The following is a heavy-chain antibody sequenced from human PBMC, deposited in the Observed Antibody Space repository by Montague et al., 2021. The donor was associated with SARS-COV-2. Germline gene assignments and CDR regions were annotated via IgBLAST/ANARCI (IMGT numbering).Heavy chain of an antibody. V-gene: IGHV4-39*01. CDR3: ARHRRYDVVTYYPDF. CDR1: GGSFDSDNFF. Sequence: SETLSLTCSVSGGSFDSDNFFWGWIRQPPGKRLEWIGVIYNGGRTFDNPSLKSRVTISVHTSRNQLSLNVKSVTAADTAVYYCARHRRYDVVTYYPDFWGQGTLVTVSS. D-gene: IGHD3-9*01. CDR2: IYNGGRT. J-gene: IGHJ4*02.